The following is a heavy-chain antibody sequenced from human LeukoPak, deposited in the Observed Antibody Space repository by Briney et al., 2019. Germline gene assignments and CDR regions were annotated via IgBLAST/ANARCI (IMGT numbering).Heavy chain of an antibody. V-gene: IGHV1-69*06. D-gene: IGHD3-22*01. CDR2: IIPIFGTA. J-gene: IGHJ4*02. Sequence: SVKVSCKASGYTFTSYGISWVRQAPGQGLEWMGGIIPIFGTANYAQKFQGRVTMTWDTSTSTVYMELSSLRSEDTAVYYCARDHDRSGYYFDYWGQGTLVTVSS. CDR1: GYTFTSYG. CDR3: ARDHDRSGYYFDY.